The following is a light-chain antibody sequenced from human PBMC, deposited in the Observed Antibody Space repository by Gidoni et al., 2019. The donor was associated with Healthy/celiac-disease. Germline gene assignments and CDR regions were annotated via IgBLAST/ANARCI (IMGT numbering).Light chain of an antibody. CDR3: SSYTSSSTLVV. V-gene: IGLV2-14*03. CDR2: DVS. Sequence: QTALTQPPSVSGSPGQSITISCTGTSSDVGGYNYVSWYQQHQGKSPKLMIYDVSNRPSGVSNRFSGSKSGNTASLTISGLQAEDEADYYCSSYTSSSTLVVFGGGTKLTVL. J-gene: IGLJ2*01. CDR1: SSDVGGYNY.